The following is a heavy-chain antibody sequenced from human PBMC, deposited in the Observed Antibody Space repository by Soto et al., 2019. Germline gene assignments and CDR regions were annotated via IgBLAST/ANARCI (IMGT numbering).Heavy chain of an antibody. CDR1: GGSISSYY. Sequence: SETLSLTCTVSGGSISSYYWSWIRQPPGKGLEWIGYIYYSGSTNYNPSLKSRVTISVDTSKNQFSLKLSSVTAADTAVYYCARQYSSSAPEDNWFDPWGQGTLVTVSS. J-gene: IGHJ5*02. D-gene: IGHD6-6*01. CDR2: IYYSGST. CDR3: ARQYSSSAPEDNWFDP. V-gene: IGHV4-59*01.